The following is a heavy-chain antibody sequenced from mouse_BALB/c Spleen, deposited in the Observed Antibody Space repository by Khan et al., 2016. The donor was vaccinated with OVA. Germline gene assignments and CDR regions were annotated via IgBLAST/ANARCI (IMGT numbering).Heavy chain of an antibody. V-gene: IGHV1-84*02. J-gene: IGHJ4*01. CDR1: GYTFTDYY. Sequence: LQQSGPELVKPGASVKISCKASGYTFTDYYINWVKQKPGQGLEWIGWIYPGSGNTKYNEKFKGKATLTVDTSSSTAYMQFSSLTSEDTVVYFCARATGTYAMDYWGQGTSVTVSS. CDR2: IYPGSGNT. CDR3: ARATGTYAMDY. D-gene: IGHD4-1*01.